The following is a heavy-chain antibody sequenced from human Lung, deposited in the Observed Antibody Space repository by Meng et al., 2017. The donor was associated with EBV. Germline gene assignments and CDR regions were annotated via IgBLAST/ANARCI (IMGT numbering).Heavy chain of an antibody. J-gene: IGHJ5*02. Sequence: QVLLLVCGGGVVNPVGSLALSCAASGFTFSDYYMRRIRHAPGKGLEWVSYISSSGSTIYYADSVKGRFSISRDNAKNSLFLQMNSLRDEDTAVYHCARDGGYSENWFDPWGQGTLVTVSS. CDR3: ARDGGYSENWFDP. CDR1: GFTFSDYY. CDR2: ISSSGSTI. V-gene: IGHV3-11*01. D-gene: IGHD6-13*01.